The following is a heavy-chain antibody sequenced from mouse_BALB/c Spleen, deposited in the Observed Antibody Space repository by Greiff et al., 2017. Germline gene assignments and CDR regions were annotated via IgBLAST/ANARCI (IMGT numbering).Heavy chain of an antibody. J-gene: IGHJ2*01. D-gene: IGHD1-1*01. Sequence: EVKLVESGGGLVQPGGSRKLSCAASGFTFSSFGMHWVRQAPEKGLEWVAYISSGSSTIYYADTVKGRFTISRDNPKNTLFLQMTSLRSEDTAMYYCARSGYYGSSNYWGQGTTLTVSS. CDR3: ARSGYYGSSNY. V-gene: IGHV5-17*02. CDR2: ISSGSSTI. CDR1: GFTFSSFG.